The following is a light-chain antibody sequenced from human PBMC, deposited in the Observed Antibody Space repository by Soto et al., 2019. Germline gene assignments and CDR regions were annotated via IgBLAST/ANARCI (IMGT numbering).Light chain of an antibody. Sequence: ELMMTQSPATLSVSPGERATLSCRASQSISGNIAWYQQKPGQAPRLLIYAASIRASGIPARFSGTGFGREFPLSISSLQSEDSAVYYCQQYTSWTLISFGQGTRLEIK. J-gene: IGKJ5*01. CDR1: QSISGN. CDR2: AAS. V-gene: IGKV3-15*01. CDR3: QQYTSWTLIS.